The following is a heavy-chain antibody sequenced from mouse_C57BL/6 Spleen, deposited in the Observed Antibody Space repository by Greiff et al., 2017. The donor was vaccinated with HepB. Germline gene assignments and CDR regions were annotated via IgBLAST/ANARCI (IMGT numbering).Heavy chain of an antibody. J-gene: IGHJ3*01. D-gene: IGHD1-1*01. CDR1: GFTFNTYA. Sequence: EADGGLVQPKGSLKLSCAASGFTFNTYAMHWVRQAPGKGLEWVARIRSKSSNYATYYADSVKDRFTISRDDSQSMLYLQMNNLKTEDTAMYYCVRYYYGSSSAWFAYWGQGTLVTVSA. V-gene: IGHV10-3*01. CDR3: VRYYYGSSSAWFAY. CDR2: IRSKSSNYAT.